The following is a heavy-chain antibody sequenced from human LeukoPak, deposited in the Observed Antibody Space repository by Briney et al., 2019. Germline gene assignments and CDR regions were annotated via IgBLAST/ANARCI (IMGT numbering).Heavy chain of an antibody. CDR1: GGSFSGYY. J-gene: IGHJ5*02. CDR3: ARGVLWFGELFPWFDP. CDR2: INHSGST. V-gene: IGHV4-34*01. Sequence: SETLSLTCAVYGGSFSGYYWSWIRQPPGKGLEWIGEINHSGSTNYNPSLKSRVTISVDTSKNQFSLKLSSVTAADTAVYYCARGVLWFGELFPWFDPWGQGTLVTVSS. D-gene: IGHD3-10*01.